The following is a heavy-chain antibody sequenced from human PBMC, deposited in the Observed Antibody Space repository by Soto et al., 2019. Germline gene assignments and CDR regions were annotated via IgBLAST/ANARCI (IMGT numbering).Heavy chain of an antibody. D-gene: IGHD2-2*02. Sequence: ETLSLTCTVSGGSISSYYWSWIRQPAGKGLEWIGRIYTSGSTNYNPSLKSRVTMSVDTSKNQFSLKLSSVTAADTAVYYCARDYADCSSTCCYTGDWFDPWGQGTLVTVSS. CDR3: ARDYADCSSTCCYTGDWFDP. V-gene: IGHV4-4*07. CDR1: GGSISSYY. CDR2: IYTSGST. J-gene: IGHJ5*02.